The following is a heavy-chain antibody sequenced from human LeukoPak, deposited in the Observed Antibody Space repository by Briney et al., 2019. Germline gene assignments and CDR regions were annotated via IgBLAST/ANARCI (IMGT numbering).Heavy chain of an antibody. D-gene: IGHD4-17*01. CDR2: IKQDGSEK. J-gene: IGHJ6*02. Sequence: GALRLSCAASGFTFSSYWMSWVRQAPGKGLEWVANIKQDGSEKYYVDSVKGRFTISRDNAKNSLYLQMNSLRAEDTAVYYCARGMTTVTTGVWGSFYYYCGMAVWGQGTTVTVSS. V-gene: IGHV3-7*01. CDR3: ARGMTTVTTGVWGSFYYYCGMAV. CDR1: GFTFSSYW.